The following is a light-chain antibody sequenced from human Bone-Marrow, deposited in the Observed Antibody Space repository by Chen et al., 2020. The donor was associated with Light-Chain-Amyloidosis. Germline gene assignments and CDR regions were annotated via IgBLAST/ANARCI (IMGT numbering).Light chain of an antibody. J-gene: IGKJ4*01. Sequence: EIVLTQSPGTLSLSPGEGANLSCSASQTLSSNYLTWYQQKFGQAPRLLIYGSSSRATGIPDRFTGSGSGTDFTLTINRLEPEDFAMYYCQQYGTSPLTFGGGTKVEIK. V-gene: IGKV3-20*01. CDR3: QQYGTSPLT. CDR2: GSS. CDR1: QTLSSNY.